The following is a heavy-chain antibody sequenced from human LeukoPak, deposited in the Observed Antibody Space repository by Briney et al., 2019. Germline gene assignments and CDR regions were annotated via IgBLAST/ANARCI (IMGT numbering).Heavy chain of an antibody. CDR1: GFTVSSNY. D-gene: IGHD5-12*01. J-gene: IGHJ4*02. V-gene: IGHV3-66*01. Sequence: PGGSLRLSCAASGFTVSSNYMSWVRQAPGKGLEWVSVIYSGGSTYYADSVKGRFTISRDNSKNTLYLQMNSLRAEDTAVYYCARDGVGYSGYGPGYFDYWGQGTLVTVSS. CDR2: IYSGGST. CDR3: ARDGVGYSGYGPGYFDY.